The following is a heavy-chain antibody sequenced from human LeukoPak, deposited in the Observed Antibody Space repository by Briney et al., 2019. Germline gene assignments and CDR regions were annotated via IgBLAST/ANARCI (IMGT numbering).Heavy chain of an antibody. Sequence: ASVKVSCKASGYTFTSYGISWVRQAPGQGLEWMGWISANNGNTNYAQKFQGRVTMTTDTSTSTAYMELRSLRSDDTAVYYCARVATDWAGSWPPSDAFDSWGQGTMVTVPS. CDR2: ISANNGNT. J-gene: IGHJ3*02. CDR3: ARVATDWAGSWPPSDAFDS. D-gene: IGHD6-13*01. V-gene: IGHV1-18*01. CDR1: GYTFTSYG.